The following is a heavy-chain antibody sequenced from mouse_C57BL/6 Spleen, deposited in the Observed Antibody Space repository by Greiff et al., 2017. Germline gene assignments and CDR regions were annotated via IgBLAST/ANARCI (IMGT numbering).Heavy chain of an antibody. CDR3: ARDSDGSPYFDY. J-gene: IGHJ2*01. Sequence: EVQRVESGGGLVKPGGSLKLSCAASGFTFSSYAMSWVRQTPEKRLEWVATISDGGSYTYYPDNVKGRFTISRDNAKNNLYLQMSHLKSEDTAMYYCARDSDGSPYFDYWGQGTTLTVSS. CDR1: GFTFSSYA. D-gene: IGHD1-1*01. V-gene: IGHV5-4*01. CDR2: ISDGGSYT.